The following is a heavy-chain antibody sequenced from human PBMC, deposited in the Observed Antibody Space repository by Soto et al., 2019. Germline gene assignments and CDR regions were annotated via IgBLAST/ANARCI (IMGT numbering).Heavy chain of an antibody. V-gene: IGHV3-74*01. Sequence: PGGPLRLSCTASGFTFSSYWMHCVRQAPGKGLVWVSRINSDGSSTSYADSVKGRFTISRDNAKNTLYLQMNSLRAEDTAVYYCARDPKTYSSSWYRRYYYGMDVWGQGTTVTVSS. CDR3: ARDPKTYSSSWYRRYYYGMDV. CDR1: GFTFSSYW. CDR2: INSDGSST. J-gene: IGHJ6*02. D-gene: IGHD6-13*01.